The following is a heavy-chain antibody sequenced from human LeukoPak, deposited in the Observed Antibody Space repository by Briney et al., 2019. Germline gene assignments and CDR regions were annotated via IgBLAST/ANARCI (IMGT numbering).Heavy chain of an antibody. Sequence: GGSLRLSCAASGFTFSSYGMHWVRQAPGKGLEWVAVIWYDGSNKYYADSVKGRFTISRDNSKNTLYLQMNSLRAEDTAVYYCARVHLSDDAFDIWGQGTMVTVSS. CDR1: GFTFSSYG. CDR2: IWYDGSNK. J-gene: IGHJ3*02. CDR3: ARVHLSDDAFDI. V-gene: IGHV3-30*19.